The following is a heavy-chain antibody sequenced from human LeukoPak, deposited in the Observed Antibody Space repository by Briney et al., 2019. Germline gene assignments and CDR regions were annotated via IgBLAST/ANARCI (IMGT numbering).Heavy chain of an antibody. CDR1: GYTFTSYD. D-gene: IGHD2-2*01. CDR3: ASSIVVVPAAYDAFDI. Sequence: SVKVSCKASGYTFTSYDINWVRQAPGQGLEWMGGIIPIFGTANYAQKFQGRVTITADESTSTAYMELSSLRSEDTAVYYCASSIVVVPAAYDAFDIWGQGTMVTVSS. J-gene: IGHJ3*02. V-gene: IGHV1-69*13. CDR2: IIPIFGTA.